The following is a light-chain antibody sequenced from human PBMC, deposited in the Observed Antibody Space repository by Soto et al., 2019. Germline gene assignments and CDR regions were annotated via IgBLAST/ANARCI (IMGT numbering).Light chain of an antibody. CDR2: GAS. Sequence: ALQMTQSPSSLSASVGDRVTITCRASQDIRNELGWYQQRPGKAPKALIYGASNLQSGVPSRFSDSGFGTDFTLTISSLQPEDFATYYCLQDRNYPRTFGQGTKVESK. J-gene: IGKJ1*01. CDR1: QDIRNE. V-gene: IGKV1-6*01. CDR3: LQDRNYPRT.